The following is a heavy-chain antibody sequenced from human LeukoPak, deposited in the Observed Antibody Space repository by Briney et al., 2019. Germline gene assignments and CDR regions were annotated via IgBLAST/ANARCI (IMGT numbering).Heavy chain of an antibody. Sequence: PGGSLRLSCAASGFTFSSYAMSWVRQAPGKGLEWVSAISGSGGSTYYADSVKGRFTISRDNSKNTLYLQMNSLRAEDTAVYYCAKSPNYDILTGYYEDHFDYWGQGTLVTVSS. V-gene: IGHV3-23*01. CDR2: ISGSGGST. D-gene: IGHD3-9*01. CDR3: AKSPNYDILTGYYEDHFDY. CDR1: GFTFSSYA. J-gene: IGHJ4*02.